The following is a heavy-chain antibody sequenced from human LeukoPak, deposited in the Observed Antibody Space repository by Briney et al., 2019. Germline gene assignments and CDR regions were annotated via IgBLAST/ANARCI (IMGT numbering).Heavy chain of an antibody. Sequence: PSETLSLTCAVYGGSFSGYYWSWIRQPPGKGLEWIGEINHSGSTNYNPSLKSRVTISVDTSKNQFSLKLSSVTAADTAVYYCARSVVSSSCPANYWGQGTLVTVSS. CDR1: GGSFSGYY. CDR3: ARSVVSSSCPANY. J-gene: IGHJ4*02. CDR2: INHSGST. D-gene: IGHD6-13*01. V-gene: IGHV4-34*01.